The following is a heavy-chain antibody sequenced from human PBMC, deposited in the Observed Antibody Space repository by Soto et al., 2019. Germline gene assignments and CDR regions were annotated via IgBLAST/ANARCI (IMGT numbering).Heavy chain of an antibody. CDR3: ARPTDISVPAAKYYYYYYYMDV. CDR1: GFTFSSYS. J-gene: IGHJ6*03. CDR2: ISSSSSYI. Sequence: GGSLRLSCAASGFTFSSYSMNWVRQAPGKGLEWVSSISSSSSYIYYAASVKGRFTISRDNAKNSLYLQMNSLRAEDTAVYYCARPTDISVPAAKYYYYYYYMDVWGKGTTVTVSS. D-gene: IGHD2-2*01. V-gene: IGHV3-21*01.